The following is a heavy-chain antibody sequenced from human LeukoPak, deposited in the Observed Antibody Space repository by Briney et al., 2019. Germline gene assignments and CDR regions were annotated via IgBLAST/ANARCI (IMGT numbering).Heavy chain of an antibody. CDR3: ARASYDFWSGYLVRQFDY. Sequence: GESLKISCKGSGYSFTSYWIGWVRQMPGKGLEWMGIIYPGDSDTRYSPSFQGQVTISADKSISTAYLQWSSLKASDTAMYYCARASYDFWSGYLVRQFDYWGQGTLVTVSS. D-gene: IGHD3-3*01. V-gene: IGHV5-51*01. CDR2: IYPGDSDT. J-gene: IGHJ4*02. CDR1: GYSFTSYW.